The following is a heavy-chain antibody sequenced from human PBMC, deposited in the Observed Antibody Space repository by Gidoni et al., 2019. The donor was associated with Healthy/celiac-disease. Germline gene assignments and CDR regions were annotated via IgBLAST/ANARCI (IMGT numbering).Heavy chain of an antibody. D-gene: IGHD4-17*01. V-gene: IGHV4-34*01. CDR2: ITHSGST. CDR1: GGSFSGYY. CDR3: ANYSDYEGDYFDY. J-gene: IGHJ4*02. Sequence: QVQLQQWGAGLLKPSETLSLTCAVYGGSFSGYYWSWIRQPPGKGLEWIGEITHSGSTNYNPSLKSRVTISVDTAKNQFSLKLSSVTAADTAVYYCANYSDYEGDYFDYWGQGTLVTVSS.